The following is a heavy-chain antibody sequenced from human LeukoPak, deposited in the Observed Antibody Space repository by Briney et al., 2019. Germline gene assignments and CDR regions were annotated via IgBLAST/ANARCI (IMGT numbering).Heavy chain of an antibody. V-gene: IGHV4-34*01. CDR2: INHSGST. CDR3: AGDIVVVPAAMEGGIWFDP. CDR1: GGSFSGYY. Sequence: SETLSLTCAVYGGSFSGYYWSWIRQPPGKGLEWIGEINHSGSTNYNPSLKSRVTISVDTSKNQSSLKLSSVTAADTAVYYCAGDIVVVPAAMEGGIWFDPWGQGTLVTVSS. D-gene: IGHD2-2*01. J-gene: IGHJ5*02.